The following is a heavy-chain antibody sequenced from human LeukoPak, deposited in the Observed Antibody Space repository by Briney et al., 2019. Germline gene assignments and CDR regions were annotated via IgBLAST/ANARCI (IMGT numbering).Heavy chain of an antibody. Sequence: GGSLRLSCAASGFTVSSNYMNCVRQAPGKGLEWVSVIYSGGSTYYADSVKGRFTISRDNSKNTLYLQMNSLRAEDTAVYYCARDWGRVPDAFDIWGQGTMVTVSS. V-gene: IGHV3-53*01. CDR2: IYSGGST. CDR3: ARDWGRVPDAFDI. J-gene: IGHJ3*02. CDR1: GFTVSSNY. D-gene: IGHD7-27*01.